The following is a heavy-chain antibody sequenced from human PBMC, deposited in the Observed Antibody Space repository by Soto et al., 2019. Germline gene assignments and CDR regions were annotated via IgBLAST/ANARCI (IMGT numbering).Heavy chain of an antibody. CDR2: INHSGIS. CDR1: GGSFSGYY. Sequence: SETLSLTCAVYGGSFSGYYWTWVRQPPGKGLEWIGEINHSGISNYNASLKSRVTISVDTSKNHFSLMLRSVTAADTAVYYCARGFGVTAPGIRGHSYPLAYWGQGTLVTVSS. D-gene: IGHD6-13*01. CDR3: ARGFGVTAPGIRGHSYPLAY. J-gene: IGHJ4*02. V-gene: IGHV4-34*01.